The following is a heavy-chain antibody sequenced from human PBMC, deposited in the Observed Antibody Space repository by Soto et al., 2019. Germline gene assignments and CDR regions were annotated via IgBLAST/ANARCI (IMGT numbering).Heavy chain of an antibody. CDR3: ARLYYDILTGRNWFDP. J-gene: IGHJ5*02. V-gene: IGHV4-39*01. Sequence: PSETLSLTCTVSGGSISSSSYYWGWIRQPPGKGLEWIGSIYYSGSTYYNPSLKSRVTISVDTSKNQFSLKPSSVTAADTAVYYCARLYYDILTGRNWFDPWGQGTLVTVSS. CDR2: IYYSGST. D-gene: IGHD3-9*01. CDR1: GGSISSSSYY.